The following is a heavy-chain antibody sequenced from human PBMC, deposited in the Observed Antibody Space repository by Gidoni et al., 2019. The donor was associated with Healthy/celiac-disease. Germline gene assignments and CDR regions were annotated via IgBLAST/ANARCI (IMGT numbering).Heavy chain of an antibody. CDR1: GFTFSSYG. D-gene: IGHD3-22*01. V-gene: IGHV3-33*01. J-gene: IGHJ4*02. CDR2: IWYDGSNK. CDR3: ARAPRYYDSSGYYYFDY. Sequence: QVQLVESGGGVVQPGRSLRLSCAASGFTFSSYGMHWVRQAPGKGLEWVAVIWYDGSNKYDADSVKGRFTISRENSKNTLYLQMNSLRAEDTAVYYCARAPRYYDSSGYYYFDYWGQGTLVTVSS.